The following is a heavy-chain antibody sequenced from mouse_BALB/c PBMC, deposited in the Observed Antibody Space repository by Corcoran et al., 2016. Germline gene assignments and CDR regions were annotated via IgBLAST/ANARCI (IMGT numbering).Heavy chain of an antibody. V-gene: IGHV1-18*01. CDR1: GYSFTGYT. CDR3: ARGYGSSYWYFDV. J-gene: IGHJ1*01. Sequence: EVQLQQSGPELVKPGASMKISCKASGYSFTGYTMNWVKQSHGKNLEWIGLINPYNGGTSYNQKFKGKATLTVDKSSSTAYMGLLSLTSEDSAVYYGARGYGSSYWYFDVWCAGTTVTVSS. CDR2: INPYNGGT. D-gene: IGHD1-1*01.